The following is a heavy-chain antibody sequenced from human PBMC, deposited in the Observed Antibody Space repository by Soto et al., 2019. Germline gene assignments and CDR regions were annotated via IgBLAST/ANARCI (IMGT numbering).Heavy chain of an antibody. CDR3: AKGSILDGPHYYGMDV. J-gene: IGHJ6*02. V-gene: IGHV3-23*01. CDR1: GFTFSNYA. Sequence: LRLSCAASGFTFSNYAMSWVRQAPGMGLEWVSAISGSGGNTYYADSMKGRFTISRDNSKNTLFLQMNSLRAGDTALYYCAKGSILDGPHYYGMDVWGQGTAVTVSS. CDR2: ISGSGGNT. D-gene: IGHD2-21*01.